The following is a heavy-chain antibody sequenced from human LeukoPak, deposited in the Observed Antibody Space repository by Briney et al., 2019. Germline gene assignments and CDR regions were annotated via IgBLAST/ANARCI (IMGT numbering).Heavy chain of an antibody. Sequence: GGSLRLSCAASGFTFSSYEMNWVRQAPGKGLEWVSYISSSGSTIYYADSVKGRFTISRDNAKDSLYLQMNSLRAEDTAVYYCARGYSGYVNAFDIWGQGTMVTVSS. CDR3: ARGYSGYVNAFDI. J-gene: IGHJ3*02. CDR2: ISSSGSTI. V-gene: IGHV3-48*03. D-gene: IGHD5-12*01. CDR1: GFTFSSYE.